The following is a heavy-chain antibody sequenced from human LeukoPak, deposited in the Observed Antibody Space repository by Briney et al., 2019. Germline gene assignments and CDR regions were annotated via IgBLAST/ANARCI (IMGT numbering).Heavy chain of an antibody. CDR2: ISAYNGNT. CDR1: GYTFTSYG. Sequence: ASVKVSCKASGYTFTSYGISWVRQAPGQGLEWMGWISAYNGNTNYAQKLQGRVTMTTDTSTSTAYMELRSLRSDDTAVYYCARDCSSTRGRCCYYMDVWGKGTTVTVSS. D-gene: IGHD2-2*01. CDR3: ARDCSSTRGRCCYYMDV. J-gene: IGHJ6*03. V-gene: IGHV1-18*01.